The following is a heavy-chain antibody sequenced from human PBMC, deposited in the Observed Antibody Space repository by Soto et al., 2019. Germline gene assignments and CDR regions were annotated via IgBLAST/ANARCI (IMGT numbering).Heavy chain of an antibody. CDR2: ILSDYNT. J-gene: IGHJ4*02. Sequence: EVQLLESGGGLVQPGGSLTLSCAASGFTFSDYTMSWVRQAPGKVLECISVILSDYNTYYAVSVRGRFTISRDNSKNTLYLEMNSLRAEDTAVYYCARRTSGYFGYWGQGALVTVSS. V-gene: IGHV3-23*03. D-gene: IGHD6-19*01. CDR1: GFTFSDYT. CDR3: ARRTSGYFGY.